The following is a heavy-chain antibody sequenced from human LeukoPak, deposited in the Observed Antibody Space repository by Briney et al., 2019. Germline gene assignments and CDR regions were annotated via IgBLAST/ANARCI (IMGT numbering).Heavy chain of an antibody. CDR2: IYSGGST. CDR3: ARSQLRWCFDY. D-gene: IGHD4-23*01. Sequence: GGSLRLSCAASGFTFSSYGMSWVRQAPGKGPEWVSVIYSGGSTYYADSVKGRFTISRDNSKNTLYLQMNSLRAEDTAVYYCARSQLRWCFDYWGQGTLVTVSS. CDR1: GFTFSSYG. J-gene: IGHJ4*02. V-gene: IGHV3-66*01.